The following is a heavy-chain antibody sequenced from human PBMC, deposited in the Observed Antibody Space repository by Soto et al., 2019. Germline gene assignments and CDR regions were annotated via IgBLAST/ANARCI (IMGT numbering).Heavy chain of an antibody. CDR2: ISSSGSTI. CDR3: AKDVFRLAGRIFDY. V-gene: IGHV3-11*01. Sequence: GGSLRLSCAASGFTFSDYYMSWIRQAPGKGLEWVSYISSSGSTIYYADSVKGRFTISRDNSKNTLYLQMNSLRAEDTAVYYCAKDVFRLAGRIFDYWGQGTLVTVSS. J-gene: IGHJ4*02. CDR1: GFTFSDYY. D-gene: IGHD6-19*01.